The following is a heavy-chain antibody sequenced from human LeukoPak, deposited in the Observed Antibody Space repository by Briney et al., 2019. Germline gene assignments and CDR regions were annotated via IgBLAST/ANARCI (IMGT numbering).Heavy chain of an antibody. D-gene: IGHD6-19*01. CDR3: AKDRFIGGWGLGDY. CDR2: ISGSGGST. CDR1: GFTFSSYA. Sequence: PGGSLRLSCAASGFTFSSYAMSWVRQAPGKGLEWVSAISGSGGSTYYADSVKGRFTISRDNSKYTLYLQMNSLRAEDTAVYYCAKDRFIGGWGLGDYWGQGTLVTVSS. J-gene: IGHJ4*02. V-gene: IGHV3-23*01.